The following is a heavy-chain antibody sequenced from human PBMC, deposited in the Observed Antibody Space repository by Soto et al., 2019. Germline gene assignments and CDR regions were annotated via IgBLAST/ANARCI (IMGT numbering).Heavy chain of an antibody. Sequence: ASVNVSCKASGDTFSTYTSTWVRKAPGQGLEWMGGIIPRSGTSNYAQKFQGRVTITADKSTSTAYMELSSLRSEDTAVYYCARDSRYNWIQKYGMDVWGQGTTVTVSS. V-gene: IGHV1-69*06. CDR1: GDTFSTYT. J-gene: IGHJ6*02. CDR3: ARDSRYNWIQKYGMDV. CDR2: IIPRSGTS. D-gene: IGHD1-1*01.